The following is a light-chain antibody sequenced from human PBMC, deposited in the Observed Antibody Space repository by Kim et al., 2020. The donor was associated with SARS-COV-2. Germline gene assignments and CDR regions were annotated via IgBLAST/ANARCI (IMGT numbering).Light chain of an antibody. CDR3: QEYKSNLWT. Sequence: DIQMTQSPSTLSASVGDSVTITCRASQSISIWLAWYQHKPGKAPSLLIYDASILESGVPSRFSGRGSGTEFTLTISGLQPDDFATYYCQEYKSNLWTFGQGPKVDIK. CDR1: QSISIW. J-gene: IGKJ1*01. V-gene: IGKV1-5*01. CDR2: DAS.